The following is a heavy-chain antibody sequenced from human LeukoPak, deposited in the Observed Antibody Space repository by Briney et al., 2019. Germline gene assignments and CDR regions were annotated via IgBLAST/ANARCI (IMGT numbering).Heavy chain of an antibody. CDR1: GYTFTGYY. D-gene: IGHD3-3*01. CDR2: INPNSGGT. CDR3: AIPSPLEWLLNYYMDI. J-gene: IGHJ6*03. Sequence: ASVKDSCKASGYTFTGYYMHWVRQAPGQGLEWMGWINPNSGGTNYAQKFQGRVTMTRDTSISTAYMELSRLRSDDTAVYYCAIPSPLEWLLNYYMDIWGKGTTVTVSS. V-gene: IGHV1-2*02.